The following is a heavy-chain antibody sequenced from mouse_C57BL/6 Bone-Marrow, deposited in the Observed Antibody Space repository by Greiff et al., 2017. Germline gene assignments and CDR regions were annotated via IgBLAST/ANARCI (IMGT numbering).Heavy chain of an antibody. CDR3: ARRYVDFDY. J-gene: IGHJ2*01. V-gene: IGHV1-59*01. Sequence: QVQLKQSGAELVRPGTSVKLSCKASGYTFTSYWMHWVKQRPGQGLEWIGVIDPSDSYTNYNQKFKGKATLTVDTSSSTAYMQLSSLTSEDSAVYYCARRYVDFDYWGQGTTLTVSS. D-gene: IGHD1-1*01. CDR1: GYTFTSYW. CDR2: IDPSDSYT.